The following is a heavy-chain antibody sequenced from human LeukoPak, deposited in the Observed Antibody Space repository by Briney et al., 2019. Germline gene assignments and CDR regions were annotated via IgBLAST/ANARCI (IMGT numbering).Heavy chain of an antibody. J-gene: IGHJ4*02. Sequence: SETLSLTCAVSGGSISSGGYSWSWIRQPAGRGLEWIGYIYHSGSTYHNPSLKNSVTISLDRSKNQFSLKLSSVTAADTAVYYCAREVRDFDILTGYYKRYLDYWGQGTLVTVSS. CDR3: AREVRDFDILTGYYKRYLDY. CDR2: IYHSGST. CDR1: GGSISSGGYS. V-gene: IGHV4-30-2*01. D-gene: IGHD3-9*01.